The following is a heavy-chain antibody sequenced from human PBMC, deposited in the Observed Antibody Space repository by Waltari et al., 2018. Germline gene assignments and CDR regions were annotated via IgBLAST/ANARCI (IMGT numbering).Heavy chain of an antibody. V-gene: IGHV3-53*01. J-gene: IGHJ4*02. CDR2: IYSGGNT. D-gene: IGHD5-18*01. CDR3: ARDDSYGQFMRFDF. Sequence: EVQLVESGGGLIQPGGSLGLSCAASGLPVRRNYMSWVRQAPGKGLEWLSAIYSGGNTFYADSVKGRFNISIDNSKNTLYLQMNSLRVDDTAVYYCARDDSYGQFMRFDFWGQGTVVTVSS. CDR1: GLPVRRNY.